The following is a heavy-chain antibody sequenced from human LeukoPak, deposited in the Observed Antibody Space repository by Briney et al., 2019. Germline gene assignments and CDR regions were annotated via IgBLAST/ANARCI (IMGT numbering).Heavy chain of an antibody. Sequence: GGSLRLSCVDSGFTFSSYWMSWVRQAPGKGLEWVANIKQDGSEKYYVDSVKGRFTISRDNAKNSLYLQMNSLRDEDTAVYYCARAGGGVFDYWGQGTLVTVSS. J-gene: IGHJ4*02. CDR1: GFTFSSYW. CDR2: IKQDGSEK. D-gene: IGHD3-16*01. CDR3: ARAGGGVFDY. V-gene: IGHV3-7*03.